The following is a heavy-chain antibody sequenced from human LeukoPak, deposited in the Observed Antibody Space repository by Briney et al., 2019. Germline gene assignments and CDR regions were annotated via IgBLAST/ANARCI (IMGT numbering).Heavy chain of an antibody. CDR3: TREAGYGDFDY. Sequence: GASVKVSCKASGYTFTSYYIHWVRQAPGQGLEWMGISNPSGGSTRYAQRSQGRVTMTRDTSTSTVYMELSSLRSEDTAVYYCTREAGYGDFDYWGQGTLVTVSS. CDR2: SNPSGGST. D-gene: IGHD4-17*01. CDR1: GYTFTSYY. J-gene: IGHJ4*02. V-gene: IGHV1-46*01.